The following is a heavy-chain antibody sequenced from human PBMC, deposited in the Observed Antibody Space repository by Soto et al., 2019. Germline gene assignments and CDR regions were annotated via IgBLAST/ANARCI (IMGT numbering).Heavy chain of an antibody. CDR1: GFTFSSYA. V-gene: IGHV3-30*04. Sequence: PGGSLRLSCAASGFTFSSYAMHWVRQAPGKGLEWVAVISYDGSNKYYADSVKGRFTISRDNSKNTLYLQMNSLRDEDTAVYYCARDSKADGLAFDIWGQGTMVTVSS. J-gene: IGHJ3*02. CDR2: ISYDGSNK. D-gene: IGHD6-13*01. CDR3: ARDSKADGLAFDI.